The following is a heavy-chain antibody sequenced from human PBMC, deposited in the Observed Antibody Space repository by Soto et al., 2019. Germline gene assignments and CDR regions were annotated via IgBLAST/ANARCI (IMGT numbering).Heavy chain of an antibody. J-gene: IGHJ6*02. CDR2: INHSGST. V-gene: IGHV4-34*01. CDR3: ARGRGPPYYYYGMDV. Sequence: KTSETLSLTCAVYGGSFSGYYWSWIRQPPGKGLEWIGEINHSGSTNYNPSLKSRVTISVDTSKNQFSLKLSSVTAADTAVYYCARGRGPPYYYYGMDVSGQGTTPTVYS. CDR1: GGSFSGYY.